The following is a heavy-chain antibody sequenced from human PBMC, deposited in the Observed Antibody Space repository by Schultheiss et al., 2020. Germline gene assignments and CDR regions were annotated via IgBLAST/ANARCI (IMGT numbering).Heavy chain of an antibody. Sequence: SQTLSLTCTVSGGSISSYYWSWIRQHPGKGLEWIGYIYYSGSTYYNPSLKSRVTISVDTSKNQFSLKLSSVTAADTAVYYCARELELRLAYYYYYGMDVWGQGTTVTVSS. CDR2: IYYSGST. CDR1: GGSISSYY. J-gene: IGHJ6*02. D-gene: IGHD1-7*01. CDR3: ARELELRLAYYYYYGMDV. V-gene: IGHV4-59*01.